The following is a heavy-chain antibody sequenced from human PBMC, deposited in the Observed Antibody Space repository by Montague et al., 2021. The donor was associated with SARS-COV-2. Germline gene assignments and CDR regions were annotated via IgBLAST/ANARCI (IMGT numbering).Heavy chain of an antibody. CDR3: ARESANYDSSGPSYYYYGMDV. Sequence: SETLSLTCAVSGGSISSSNWWSWVRQPPGKGLEWIGEIYHSGSTNYNPSLKSRVTISVDKSKNQFPLKLSSVTAADTAVYYCARESANYDSSGPSYYYYGMDVWGQGTTVTVSS. V-gene: IGHV4-4*02. CDR2: IYHSGST. CDR1: GGSISSSNW. D-gene: IGHD3-22*01. J-gene: IGHJ6*02.